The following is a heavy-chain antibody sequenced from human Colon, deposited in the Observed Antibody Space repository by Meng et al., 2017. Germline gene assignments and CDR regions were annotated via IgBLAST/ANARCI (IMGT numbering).Heavy chain of an antibody. CDR3: IALVGPTRY. CDR1: GFTFGVCT. J-gene: IGHJ4*02. CDR2: IRNKANYFAT. D-gene: IGHD2-8*02. Sequence: VQPGEAWGVLGTPGGSLNTSCGGSGFTFGVCTIYWGRQAAVKGLEGLIRIRNKANYFATIYAASVKGRFNFSRDESRNTAFLHINSLQTEDSAIYYCIALVGPTRYWGQGTLVTVSS. V-gene: IGHV3-73*01.